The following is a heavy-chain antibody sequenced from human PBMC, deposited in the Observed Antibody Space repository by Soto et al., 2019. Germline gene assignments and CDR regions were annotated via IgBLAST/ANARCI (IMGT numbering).Heavy chain of an antibody. CDR2: INWNGGST. V-gene: IGHV3-20*04. Sequence: EVQLVESGGGLVRPGGSLRLSCAASGFTFDDYCMSWVRQAPGKGLEWVSGINWNGGSTGYADSVKGRFTISRDNAKNSLYLQINSLGAGDTGLYYRARYPSGSYHFDHWGQGTLVTVSS. CDR3: ARYPSGSYHFDH. J-gene: IGHJ4*02. CDR1: GFTFDDYC. D-gene: IGHD1-26*01.